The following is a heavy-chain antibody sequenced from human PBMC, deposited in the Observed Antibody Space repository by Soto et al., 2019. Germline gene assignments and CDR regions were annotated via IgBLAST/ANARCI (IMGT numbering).Heavy chain of an antibody. J-gene: IGHJ4*02. CDR1: GGSMSSHD. D-gene: IGHD3-16*01. V-gene: IGHV4-59*11. CDR3: ARADPDASVGY. Sequence: SETLSLTCTVSGGSMSSHDWTWLRQPPGKGLEWIGHISYSGSTYYNPSLKSRVTISADTSRNQFSLKLSSVIAADTAVYYCARADPDASVGYWGQGTLVT. CDR2: ISYSGST.